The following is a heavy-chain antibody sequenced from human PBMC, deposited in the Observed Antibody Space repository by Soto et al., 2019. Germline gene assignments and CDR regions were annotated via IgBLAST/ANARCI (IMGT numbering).Heavy chain of an antibody. J-gene: IGHJ5*02. CDR3: AKGGYKYGLDP. Sequence: EVQLLESGGGLVQPGGSLRLSCAASGFTFNSSAMSWVRQAPGKGPEWVSAISESGDNTFSADSVKGRFTISRDNTKNTLYLQMNSLRAEDTALYFCAKGGYKYGLDPWGQGTLVTVSS. D-gene: IGHD5-18*01. CDR2: ISESGDNT. CDR1: GFTFNSSA. V-gene: IGHV3-23*01.